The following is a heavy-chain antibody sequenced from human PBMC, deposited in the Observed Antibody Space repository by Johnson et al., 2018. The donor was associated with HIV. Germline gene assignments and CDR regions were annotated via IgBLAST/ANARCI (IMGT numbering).Heavy chain of an antibody. V-gene: IGHV3-20*04. CDR2: INWNGGST. CDR1: GFTFSSHW. CDR3: ARDRRYYGSGSYGGAFDI. J-gene: IGHJ3*02. Sequence: VQLVESGGGLVQPGGSLRLSCAVSGFTFSSHWMTWVRQAPGKGLEWVSGINWNGGSTGYADSVKGRFTISRDNAKNSLYLQMNSLRAEDTALYYCARDRRYYGSGSYGGAFDIWGQGTMVTVSS. D-gene: IGHD3-10*01.